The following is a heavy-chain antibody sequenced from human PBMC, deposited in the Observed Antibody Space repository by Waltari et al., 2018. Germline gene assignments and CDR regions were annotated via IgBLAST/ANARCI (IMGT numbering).Heavy chain of an antibody. J-gene: IGHJ3*01. CDR3: ATYIGASVGTAAFDV. V-gene: IGHV4-39*01. Sequence: QLQLQESGPGLVKPSETLSLTCSVSGGSIPSTSHYWGWIRQPPGQGLEWIGTMSYSGATYSSPSLKSRVTISRDTSKNQLSLKLGSVTAADTAVYYCATYIGASVGTAAFDVWGQGTMVTVSS. CDR1: GGSIPSTSHY. D-gene: IGHD5-12*01. CDR2: MSYSGAT.